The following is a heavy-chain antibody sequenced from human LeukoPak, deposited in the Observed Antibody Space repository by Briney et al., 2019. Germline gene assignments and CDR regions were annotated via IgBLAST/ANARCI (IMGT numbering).Heavy chain of an antibody. CDR3: ARGTDYYESSGWLDP. Sequence: SETLSLTCTVSGDSLSSYHYRDWIRQPPGRGLEWIGSIHHSGSTWYHPSLKSRVTISLDTSQTQISLRVTSVTAADTAVYYCARGTDYYESSGWLDPWGQGALVTVSS. CDR2: IHHSGST. V-gene: IGHV4-38-2*02. J-gene: IGHJ5*02. D-gene: IGHD3-22*01. CDR1: GDSLSSYHY.